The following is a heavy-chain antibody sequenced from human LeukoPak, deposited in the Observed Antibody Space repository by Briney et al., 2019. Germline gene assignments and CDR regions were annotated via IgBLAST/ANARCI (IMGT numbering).Heavy chain of an antibody. V-gene: IGHV3-20*04. Sequence: PGGSLRLSCATSGFTFDDFGMAWVRQVPGKGPEWVSGINWNGETIAYRDSVKGRFTISRYSARRSVYLQMNSLRDEDTALYYCAKEKGANWDPFDYWGRGTLVIVSS. CDR2: INWNGETI. D-gene: IGHD7-27*01. CDR3: AKEKGANWDPFDY. J-gene: IGHJ4*02. CDR1: GFTFDDFG.